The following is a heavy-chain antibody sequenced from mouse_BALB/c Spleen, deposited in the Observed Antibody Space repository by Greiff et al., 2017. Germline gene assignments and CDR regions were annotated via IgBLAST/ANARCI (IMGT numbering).Heavy chain of an antibody. CDR2: IYPGDGDT. CDR3: ARGASWNAMDY. V-gene: IGHV1-80*01. D-gene: IGHD3-3*01. CDR1: GYAFSSYW. Sequence: LQESGAELVRPGSSVKISCKASGYAFSSYWMNWVKQRPGQGLEWIGQIYPGDGDTNYNGKFKGKATLTADKSSSTAYMQLSSLTSEDSAVYFCARGASWNAMDYWGQGTSVTVSS. J-gene: IGHJ4*01.